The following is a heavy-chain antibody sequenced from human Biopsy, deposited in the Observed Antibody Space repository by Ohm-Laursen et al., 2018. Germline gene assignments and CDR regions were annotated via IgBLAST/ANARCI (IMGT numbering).Heavy chain of an antibody. V-gene: IGHV4-39*01. CDR3: ARHPTGFWFDP. CDR1: GGSISSSTTYY. Sequence: SETLPLTCTVSGGSISSSTTYYWAWLRQPPGKGLESIGSIYNTETTFYNPSLKSRVTISVDTSTNQFSLKVPSVTAADTALYFCARHPTGFWFDPWGHGTLVTVSS. J-gene: IGHJ5*02. CDR2: IYNTETT.